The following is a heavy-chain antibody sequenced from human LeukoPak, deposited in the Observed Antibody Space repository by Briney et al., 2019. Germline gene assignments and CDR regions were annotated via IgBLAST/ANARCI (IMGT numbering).Heavy chain of an antibody. CDR3: AKGDYGDYVWYFDY. CDR2: IRYDGSNK. J-gene: IGHJ4*02. V-gene: IGHV3-30*02. Sequence: GGSLRLSCAASGFTFSSYGMHWVRQAPGKGLEWVAFIRYDGSNKYYADSVKGRFTISRDNSRNTLYLQMNSLRAEDTAVYYCAKGDYGDYVWYFDYWGQGTLVTVSS. D-gene: IGHD4-17*01. CDR1: GFTFSSYG.